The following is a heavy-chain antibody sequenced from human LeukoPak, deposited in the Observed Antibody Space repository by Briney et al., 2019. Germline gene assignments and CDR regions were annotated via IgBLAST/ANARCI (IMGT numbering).Heavy chain of an antibody. Sequence: PGGSLRLSCAASGFTFSSYWMHWVRQAPGKGPEWVSLISWDGGSTYYADSVKGRFTISRDNSKNSLYLQMNSLRTEDTALYYCAKEVERGRGKEAARRVQPPFDYWGQGTLVTVSS. CDR1: GFTFSSYW. CDR2: ISWDGGST. J-gene: IGHJ4*02. D-gene: IGHD6-6*01. CDR3: AKEVERGRGKEAARRVQPPFDY. V-gene: IGHV3-43*01.